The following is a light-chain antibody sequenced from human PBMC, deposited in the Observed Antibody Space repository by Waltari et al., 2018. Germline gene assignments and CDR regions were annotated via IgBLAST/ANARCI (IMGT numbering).Light chain of an antibody. Sequence: QSALTQPASVSGSPGQSIPISCTGTRSDFGGYNYVSWYQQHPGKAPKLMIYDVSKRPSGVSNRFSGSKSGNTASLTISGLQAEDEADYYCCSYAGSSTFVLGTGTKVTVL. CDR3: CSYAGSSTFV. J-gene: IGLJ1*01. CDR1: RSDFGGYNY. CDR2: DVS. V-gene: IGLV2-23*02.